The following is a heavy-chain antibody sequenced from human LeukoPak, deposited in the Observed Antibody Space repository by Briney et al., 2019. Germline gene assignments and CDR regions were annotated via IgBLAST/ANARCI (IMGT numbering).Heavy chain of an antibody. CDR1: GGSFSGYY. CDR3: AMAGSSSGWGFDP. CDR2: INHSGTT. Sequence: SETLSLTCAVYGGSFSGYYWSWVRQPPGKGLEWIGEINHSGTTNYNPSLKSRVTISVDTSKNQFSLKLSSVTAADKAVYYCAMAGSSSGWGFDPWGQGTLVTVSS. V-gene: IGHV4-34*01. J-gene: IGHJ5*02. D-gene: IGHD6-19*01.